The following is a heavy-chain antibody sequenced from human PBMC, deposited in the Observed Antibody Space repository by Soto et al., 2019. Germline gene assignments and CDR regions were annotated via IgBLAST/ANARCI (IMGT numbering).Heavy chain of an antibody. CDR2: IHSDGSST. Sequence: EVQLVESGGGVVQPGGALRLACAAAGFTFSSYCMHWGRQSPGKGLELVARIHSDGSSTSYADSVKGRFTISRDNAKNTLYLHMNSLSAEATAVYYCARGLYGAVVPSYYYFDVWGKGTTVTVSS. D-gene: IGHD3-10*01. CDR3: ARGLYGAVVPSYYYFDV. V-gene: IGHV3-74*01. CDR1: GFTFSSYC. J-gene: IGHJ6*03.